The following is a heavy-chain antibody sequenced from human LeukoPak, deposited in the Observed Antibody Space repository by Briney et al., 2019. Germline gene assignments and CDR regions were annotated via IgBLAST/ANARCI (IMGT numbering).Heavy chain of an antibody. V-gene: IGHV4-30-2*01. CDR1: GGSISSGGYY. CDR3: ARADSGSYYMDV. CDR2: IYHSGST. Sequence: SQTLSLTCTVSGGSISSGGYYWSWIRQPPGKGLEWIGYIYHSGSTYYNPSLKSRVTISVDRSKNQFSLKLSSVTAADTAVYYCARADSGSYYMDVWGKGTTVTVS. J-gene: IGHJ6*03. D-gene: IGHD6-6*01.